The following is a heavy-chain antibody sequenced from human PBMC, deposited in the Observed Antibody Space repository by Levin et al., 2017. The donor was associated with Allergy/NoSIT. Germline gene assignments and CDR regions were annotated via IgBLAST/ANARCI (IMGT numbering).Heavy chain of an antibody. CDR3: AKAPVYCSGGDCYSGYALHF. J-gene: IGHJ3*01. V-gene: IGHV1-3*01. CDR1: GYTFTISA. CDR2: INAGNGNT. D-gene: IGHD2-15*01. Sequence: GESLKISCKASGYTFTISAMHWLRQAPGQRPEWMGWINAGNGNTVYSQKFQGRVTITRDTSASTAYIELNSLRSGDTGGYFCAKAPVYCSGGDCYSGYALHFWGQGTMVTVS.